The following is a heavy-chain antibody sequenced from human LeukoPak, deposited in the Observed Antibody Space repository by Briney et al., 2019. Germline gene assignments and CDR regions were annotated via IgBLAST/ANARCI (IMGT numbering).Heavy chain of an antibody. V-gene: IGHV1-2*02. J-gene: IGHJ4*02. CDR1: GYTFTGYY. D-gene: IGHD3-22*01. CDR3: ARDAAHQATVVVTNEPRGTPGAADY. Sequence: ASVKVSCKASGYTFTGYYIHWVRQAPGQGLEWRGWINPNSGGTSYAQKFQGRVTMTRDTSISTAYMAVSRLTSDDTAVYYCARDAAHQATVVVTNEPRGTPGAADYWGQGTLVTVSS. CDR2: INPNSGGT.